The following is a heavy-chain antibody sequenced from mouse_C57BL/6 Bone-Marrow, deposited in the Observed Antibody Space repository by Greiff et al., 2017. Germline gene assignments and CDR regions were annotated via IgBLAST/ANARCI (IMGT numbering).Heavy chain of an antibody. CDR1: GYSFTGYY. J-gene: IGHJ1*03. Sequence: VQLQQSGPELVRPGASVKISCTASGYSFTGYYMNWVKQSPEKSLEWIGEINPSTGGTTYNQKFKAKATLTVDKSSSTAYMQLKSLTSEDSAVYYCARDPYWYFDVWGTGTTVTVSS. CDR2: INPSTGGT. CDR3: ARDPYWYFDV. V-gene: IGHV1-42*01.